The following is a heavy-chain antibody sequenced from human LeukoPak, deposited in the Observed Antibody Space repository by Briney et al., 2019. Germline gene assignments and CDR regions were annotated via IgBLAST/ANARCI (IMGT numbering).Heavy chain of an antibody. D-gene: IGHD2-15*01. CDR3: ARYCTGAICYSGAFDI. CDR2: IYYSGST. J-gene: IGHJ3*02. Sequence: PSETLSLTCTVSGGSISSGDYYWSWIRQPPGQGLEWIGYIYYSGSTYYNPSLKSRVTISVDTSKTRFSLKLTSVTAADTAVYYCARYCTGAICYSGAFDIWGRGTMVTVSS. V-gene: IGHV4-30-4*01. CDR1: GGSISSGDYY.